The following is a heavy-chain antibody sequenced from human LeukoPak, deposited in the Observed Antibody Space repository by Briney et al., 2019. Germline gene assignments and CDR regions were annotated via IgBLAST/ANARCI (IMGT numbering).Heavy chain of an antibody. CDR3: AKDIVRGAITRKSPFDY. D-gene: IGHD2/OR15-2a*01. V-gene: IGHV3-30*02. CDR1: GFTFSSYG. J-gene: IGHJ4*02. CDR2: IRYDGSNK. Sequence: GGSLRLSCAASGFTFSSYGMHWVRQAPGKGLDWVAFIRYDGSNKYYADSVKGRFTISRDNSKNTLYLQMNSLRAEDTAVYYCAKDIVRGAITRKSPFDYWGQGTLVTVSS.